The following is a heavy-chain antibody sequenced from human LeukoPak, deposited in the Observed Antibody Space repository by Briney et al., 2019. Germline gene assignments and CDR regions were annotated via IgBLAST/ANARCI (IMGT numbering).Heavy chain of an antibody. V-gene: IGHV1-69*04. CDR1: GGTFSSHA. CDR3: ARGGSGWATVGEEGDY. Sequence: SVKVSCKASGGTFSSHAISWVRQAPGQGLEWMGRIIPILGIANYAQKFQGRVTITADKSTSTAYMELSSLRSEDTAVYYCARGGSGWATVGEEGDYWGQGTLVTVSS. D-gene: IGHD4-23*01. CDR2: IIPILGIA. J-gene: IGHJ4*02.